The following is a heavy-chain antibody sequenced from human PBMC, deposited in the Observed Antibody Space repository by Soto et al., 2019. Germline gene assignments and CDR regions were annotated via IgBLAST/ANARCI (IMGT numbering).Heavy chain of an antibody. CDR3: ARRRSSGHSRTRNDAFDI. CDR1: GFTFSSYS. D-gene: IGHD6-19*01. Sequence: PGGSLRLSCAASGFTFSSYSMNWVRQAPGKGLEWVSSISSSSSYIYYADSVKGRFTISRDNAKNSLYLQMNSLRAEDTAVYYCARRRSSGHSRTRNDAFDIWGQGTMVTVSS. J-gene: IGHJ3*02. V-gene: IGHV3-21*01. CDR2: ISSSSSYI.